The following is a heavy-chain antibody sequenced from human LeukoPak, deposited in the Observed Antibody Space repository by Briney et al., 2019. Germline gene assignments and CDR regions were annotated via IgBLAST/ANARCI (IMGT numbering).Heavy chain of an antibody. Sequence: SQTLSLTCTVSGGSISSGDYYWSWIRQPPGKGLEWIGYIYHSGSTYYNPSLKSRVTISVDTSKNQFSLKLSSVTAADTAVYYCAREYYDFWSGIDYWGQGTLVTVSS. CDR1: GGSISSGDYY. V-gene: IGHV4-30-4*08. D-gene: IGHD3-3*01. J-gene: IGHJ4*02. CDR2: IYHSGST. CDR3: AREYYDFWSGIDY.